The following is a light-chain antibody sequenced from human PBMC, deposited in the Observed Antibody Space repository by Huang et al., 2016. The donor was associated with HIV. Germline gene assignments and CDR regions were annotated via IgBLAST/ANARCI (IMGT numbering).Light chain of an antibody. J-gene: IGKJ5*01. CDR2: GES. Sequence: EIVMTQSPVTLSVSPGERATLPCRASQSVSSNLAWYQQKPGQAPRLLIYGESTRATGGPARFSGSGSGTEFTLTISSLQSEDFALYYCQQYNNWPPITFGQGTRLEIK. CDR1: QSVSSN. V-gene: IGKV3-15*01. CDR3: QQYNNWPPIT.